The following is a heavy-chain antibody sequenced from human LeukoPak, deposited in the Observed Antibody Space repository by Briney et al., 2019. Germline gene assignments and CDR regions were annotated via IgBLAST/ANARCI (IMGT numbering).Heavy chain of an antibody. CDR2: IYPCDSDT. J-gene: IGHJ3*02. D-gene: IGHD3-3*01. CDR3: ARPYYDSPDAFDI. CDR1: EYSFTSYW. Sequence: GESLKISCKGPEYSFTSYWIGWVRQMPGKGLEWMVIIYPCDSDTRYSPSFQGQVTISADKSISTAYLQWSSLKASDTAMYYCARPYYDSPDAFDIWGQGTMVTVSS. V-gene: IGHV5-51*01.